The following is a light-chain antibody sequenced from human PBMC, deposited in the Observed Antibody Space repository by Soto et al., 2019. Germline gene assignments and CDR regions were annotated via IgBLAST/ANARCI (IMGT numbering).Light chain of an antibody. Sequence: EIVSTQSPATLSLSPGERATLSCRASQSISSSKLAWYQQNPGQAPRLLIYGASTRATGIPARFSGSGSGTEFTLTISGLQSEDFAVYYCQQYSIWRTFGQGTKVDIK. CDR2: GAS. CDR1: QSISSS. CDR3: QQYSIWRT. V-gene: IGKV3-15*01. J-gene: IGKJ1*01.